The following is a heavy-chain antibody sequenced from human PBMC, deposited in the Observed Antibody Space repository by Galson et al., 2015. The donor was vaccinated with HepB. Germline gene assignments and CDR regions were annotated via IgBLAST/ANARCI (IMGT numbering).Heavy chain of an antibody. CDR3: ARMPGIAVAGTNYYYYYGMDV. V-gene: IGHV2-70*01. J-gene: IGHJ6*02. CDR1: GFSLSTTGMC. CDR2: IDGDDDK. D-gene: IGHD6-19*01. Sequence: PALVKPTQTLTLTCTFSGFSLSTTGMCVSWIRQPPGKALEWHALIDGDDDKYYSTSLKTRLTLSKDTSKNQVVLTMTNMDPVDTATYYCARMPGIAVAGTNYYYYYGMDVWGQGTTVTVSS.